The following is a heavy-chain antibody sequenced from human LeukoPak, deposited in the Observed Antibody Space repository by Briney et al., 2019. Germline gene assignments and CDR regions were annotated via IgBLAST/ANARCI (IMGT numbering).Heavy chain of an antibody. CDR2: INPNSGGT. Sequence: ASVKVSCKASGYTFTGYYMHWVRQAPGQGLEWIGWINPNSGGTNYAQKFQGRVTMTRDTSISTAYMELSRLRSDDTAVYYCARDHILFGVVITAPDYWGQGTLVTVSS. CDR3: ARDHILFGVVITAPDY. V-gene: IGHV1-2*02. CDR1: GYTFTGYY. D-gene: IGHD3-3*01. J-gene: IGHJ4*02.